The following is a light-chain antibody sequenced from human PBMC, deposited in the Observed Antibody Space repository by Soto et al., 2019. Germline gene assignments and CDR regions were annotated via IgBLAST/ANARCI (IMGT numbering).Light chain of an antibody. CDR2: GAS. V-gene: IGKV3-20*01. CDR3: QQYGSSPWT. CDR1: QSVTSSY. Sequence: EIVLTQSPGTLSLSPGERVTLSFRASQSVTSSYIAWYQQKSGQAPRLLLYGASSRATGIPDRFRGSGSGTDFTLTFSRLDPEDFAVYYCQQYGSSPWTFGQGTKVDIK. J-gene: IGKJ1*01.